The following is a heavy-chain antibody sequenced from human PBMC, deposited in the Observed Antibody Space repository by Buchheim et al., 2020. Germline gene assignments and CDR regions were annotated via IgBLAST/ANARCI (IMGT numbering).Heavy chain of an antibody. J-gene: IGHJ4*02. V-gene: IGHV3-33*01. CDR2: IWYDGSNK. CDR3: ARVIWGYDYPAVDY. Sequence: QVQLVESGGGVVQPGRSLRLSCAASGFTFSSYGMHWVRQAPGKGLEWVAVIWYDGSNKYYADSVKGRFTISRDNSKNTLYLQMNSLRAEDTAVYYCARVIWGYDYPAVDYWGQGTL. CDR1: GFTFSSYG. D-gene: IGHD5-12*01.